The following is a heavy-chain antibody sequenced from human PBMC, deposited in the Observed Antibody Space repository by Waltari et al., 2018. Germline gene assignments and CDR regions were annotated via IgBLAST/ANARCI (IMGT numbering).Heavy chain of an antibody. V-gene: IGHV3-21*01. Sequence: EVQLVESGGGLVKPGGSLRLSCAASGFTFSSYSMNWVRQAPGKGLEWVSSISSSSSYIYYADSVKGRFTISRDNAKNSLYLQMNSLRAEDTAVYYCARVEPYYYDSSGYYVHWGQGTLVTVSS. CDR2: ISSSSSYI. CDR1: GFTFSSYS. D-gene: IGHD3-22*01. J-gene: IGHJ4*02. CDR3: ARVEPYYYDSSGYYVH.